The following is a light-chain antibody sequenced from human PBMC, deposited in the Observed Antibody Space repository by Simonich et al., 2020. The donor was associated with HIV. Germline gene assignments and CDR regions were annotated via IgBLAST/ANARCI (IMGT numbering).Light chain of an antibody. Sequence: AIQLTQSPSSLSASVGDRVTITCRASQGISSALAWYQQKPGNPPKLLIYDASSLESGVPSRFSGSGSGTDFTLTISSLQPEDVAVYYCQQYYSTPWTFGQGTKVEIK. CDR1: QGISSA. V-gene: IGKV1-13*02. CDR3: QQYYSTPWT. CDR2: DAS. J-gene: IGKJ1*01.